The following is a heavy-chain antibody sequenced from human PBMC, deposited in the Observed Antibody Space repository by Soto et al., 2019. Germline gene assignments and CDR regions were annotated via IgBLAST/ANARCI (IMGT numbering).Heavy chain of an antibody. CDR3: AKDLGGSYPERYYYYGMDI. CDR1: GFTFSPYG. J-gene: IGHJ6*02. Sequence: QVQLVESGGGVVQPGRSLRLSCAASGFTFSPYGMHWVRQAPGKGLEWVAVISYDGSTKYYADSVKGRFTISRDNSNNTLYLQMNGLRADDTAVYYCAKDLGGSYPERYYYYGMDIWGQGTRVTVSS. CDR2: ISYDGSTK. V-gene: IGHV3-30*18. D-gene: IGHD1-26*01.